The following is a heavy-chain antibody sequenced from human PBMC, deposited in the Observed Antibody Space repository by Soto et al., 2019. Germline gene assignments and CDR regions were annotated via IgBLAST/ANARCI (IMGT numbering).Heavy chain of an antibody. CDR2: ISYDGSNK. V-gene: IGHV3-30*18. CDR1: GFTFSSYG. Sequence: PGGSLRLSCAASGFTFSSYGMHWVRQAPGKGLEWVAVISYDGSNKYYADSVKGRFTISRDNSKNTLYLQMNSLRAEDTAVYYCAKDRTFDSSGYYSYWGQGTLVTVSS. J-gene: IGHJ4*02. CDR3: AKDRTFDSSGYYSY. D-gene: IGHD3-22*01.